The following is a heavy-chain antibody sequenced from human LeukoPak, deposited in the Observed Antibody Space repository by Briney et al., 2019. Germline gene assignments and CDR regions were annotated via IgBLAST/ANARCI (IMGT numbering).Heavy chain of an antibody. V-gene: IGHV1-24*01. Sequence: ASVKVSCKVSGYTLTELSMHWVRQAPGKGLEWMGGFGPEDGETIYAQKFQGRVTMTEDTSTDTAYMELSSLRSEDTAVYYCATSIAVAGLYDYWGQGTLVTVSS. CDR3: ATSIAVAGLYDY. J-gene: IGHJ4*02. CDR2: FGPEDGET. CDR1: GYTLTELS. D-gene: IGHD6-19*01.